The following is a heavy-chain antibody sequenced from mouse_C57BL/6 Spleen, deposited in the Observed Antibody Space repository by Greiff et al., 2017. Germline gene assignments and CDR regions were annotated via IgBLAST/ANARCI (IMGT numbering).Heavy chain of an antibody. CDR1: GYTFTSYW. V-gene: IGHV1-69*01. D-gene: IGHD2-1*01. CDR3: ARGGNYGGYYDMDD. J-gene: IGHJ4*01. CDR2: IDPSDSYT. Sequence: QVQLQQPGAELVMPGASVKLSCKASGYTFTSYWMHWVKQRPGQGLEWIGEIDPSDSYTNYNQKFKGKSTLTVDKSSSTAYMQLSSLTAEDSAVYYCARGGNYGGYYDMDDWGQGTSVTVSS.